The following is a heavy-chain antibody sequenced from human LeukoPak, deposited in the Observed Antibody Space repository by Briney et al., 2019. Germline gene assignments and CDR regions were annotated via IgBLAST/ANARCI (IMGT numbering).Heavy chain of an antibody. D-gene: IGHD3-10*01. V-gene: IGHV4-39*07. CDR1: GGSISSSSYY. Sequence: PSETLSLTCTVSGGSISSSSYYWGWIRQPPGKGLEWIGSIYYSGSTYYNPSLKSRVTISVDKSKNQFSLKLSSVTAADTAVYYCARGPMVRGVATRLFDYWGQGTLVTVSS. CDR3: ARGPMVRGVATRLFDY. CDR2: IYYSGST. J-gene: IGHJ4*02.